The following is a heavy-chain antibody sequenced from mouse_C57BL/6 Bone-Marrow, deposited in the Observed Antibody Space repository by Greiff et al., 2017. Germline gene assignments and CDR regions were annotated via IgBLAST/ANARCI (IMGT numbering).Heavy chain of an antibody. V-gene: IGHV1-82*01. CDR2: IYPGDGDT. D-gene: IGHD2-1*01. Sequence: VQLQQSGPELVKPGASVKISCKASGSAFSSSWMNWVKQRPGKGLEWIGRIYPGDGDTNYHGKFKGKATLTADKSSSTAYMQLSSLTSEDSAVYFGALLWPAGVCYYAMDYWGQGTSVTVSS. CDR3: ALLWPAGVCYYAMDY. CDR1: GSAFSSSW. J-gene: IGHJ4*01.